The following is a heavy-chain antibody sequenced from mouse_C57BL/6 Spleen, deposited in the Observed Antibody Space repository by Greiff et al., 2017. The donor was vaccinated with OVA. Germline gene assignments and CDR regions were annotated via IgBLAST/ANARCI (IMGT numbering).Heavy chain of an antibody. CDR1: GFTFSSYA. Sequence: EVKLVESGEGLVKPGGSLKLSCAASGFTFSSYAMSWVRQTPEKRLEWVAYISSGGDYIYYADTVKGRFTISRDNARNTLYLQMSSLKSEDTAMYYCTRDLNYGSSPYAMDYWGQGTSVTVSS. J-gene: IGHJ4*01. CDR2: ISSGGDYI. V-gene: IGHV5-9-1*02. CDR3: TRDLNYGSSPYAMDY. D-gene: IGHD1-1*01.